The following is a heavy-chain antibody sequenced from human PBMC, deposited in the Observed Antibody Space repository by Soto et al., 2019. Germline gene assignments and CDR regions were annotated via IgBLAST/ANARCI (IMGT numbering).Heavy chain of an antibody. V-gene: IGHV3-23*01. D-gene: IGHD4-17*01. Sequence: EVQLLESGGGLVQPGGSLRLSCAASGFTFSTYAMIWVRQAPGKGLEWVSVITGSGGSTYYADSVKGRFTISRATSKNTLFLQMNSLRAEDTDVHCCANGRYCDYGGIDYGGQGTRVSVSS. CDR1: GFTFSTYA. CDR2: ITGSGGST. J-gene: IGHJ4*02. CDR3: ANGRYCDYGGIDY.